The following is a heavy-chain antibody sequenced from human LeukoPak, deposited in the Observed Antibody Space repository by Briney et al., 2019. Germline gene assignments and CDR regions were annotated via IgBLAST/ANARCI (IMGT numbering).Heavy chain of an antibody. CDR3: ARDPMGATSRFYFDY. V-gene: IGHV3-11*06. CDR1: GFTFSDYY. Sequence: PGGSLRLSCAASGFTFSDYYMSWIRQAPGKGLEWVSSISSSSSYIYYADSVKGRFTISRDNAKNSLYLQMNSLRAEDTAVYYCARDPMGATSRFYFDYWGQGTLVTVSS. CDR2: ISSSSSYI. D-gene: IGHD1-26*01. J-gene: IGHJ4*02.